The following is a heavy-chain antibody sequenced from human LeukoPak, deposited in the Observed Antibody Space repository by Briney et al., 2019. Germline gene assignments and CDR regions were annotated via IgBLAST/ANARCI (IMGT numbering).Heavy chain of an antibody. CDR3: XXDDRTSGSFDY. CDR1: GFTFSSYG. V-gene: IGHV3-33*01. J-gene: IGHJ4*02. D-gene: IGHD1-1*01. CDR2: IWYDGSNK. Sequence: SGGSLRLSCAASGFTFSSYGMHWVRQAPGKGLEWVAVIWYDGSNKYYADSVKGRFTISRDNSKNTLYLQMNSLRAEDKAVYYXXXDDRTSGSFDYWGQGTLVTVSS.